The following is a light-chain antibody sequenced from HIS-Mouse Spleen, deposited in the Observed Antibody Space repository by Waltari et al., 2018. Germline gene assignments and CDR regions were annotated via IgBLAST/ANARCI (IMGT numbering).Light chain of an antibody. CDR1: ALPKKY. CDR2: EDS. Sequence: SYELTQPPSVSLSPGQPARTTSPGDALPKKYAYWYQQKSGQAPVLVIYEDSKRPSGIPERFSGSSSGTMATLTISGAQVEDEADYYCYSTDSSGNHRVFGGGTKLTVL. J-gene: IGLJ2*01. V-gene: IGLV3-10*01. CDR3: YSTDSSGNHRV.